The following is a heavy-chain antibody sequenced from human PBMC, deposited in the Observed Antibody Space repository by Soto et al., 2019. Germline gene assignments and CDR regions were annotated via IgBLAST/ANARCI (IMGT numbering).Heavy chain of an antibody. CDR1: GYTFTSYG. Sequence: QVQLVQSGAEVKKPGASVKVSCKASGYTFTSYGISWVRQAPGQGLEWMGWISAYNGNTNYAQKLQGRVTMTTDTSTSTAYTELRSLRSDDTAVYYCARDCSTMVRGVTYDYWGQGTLVTVSS. V-gene: IGHV1-18*01. J-gene: IGHJ4*02. D-gene: IGHD3-10*01. CDR2: ISAYNGNT. CDR3: ARDCSTMVRGVTYDY.